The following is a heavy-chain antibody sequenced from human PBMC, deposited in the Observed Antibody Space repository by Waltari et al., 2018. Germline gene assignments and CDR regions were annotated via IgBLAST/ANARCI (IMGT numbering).Heavy chain of an antibody. CDR1: GGTFSSYA. V-gene: IGHV1-69*01. D-gene: IGHD3-22*01. CDR2: IIPIFGTA. CDR3: ARDNYYDSSGYYSYYYYYGMDV. Sequence: QVQLVQSGAEVKKPGSSVKVSCKASGGTFSSYAISWVRQAPGQGLEWMGGIIPIFGTANYAQKFQGRVTITAEESTSTAYMELSSLRSEDTAVYYCARDNYYDSSGYYSYYYYYGMDVWGQGTTVTVSS. J-gene: IGHJ6*02.